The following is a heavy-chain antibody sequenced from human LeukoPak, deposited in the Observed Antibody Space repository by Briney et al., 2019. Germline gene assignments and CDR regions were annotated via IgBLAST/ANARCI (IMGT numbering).Heavy chain of an antibody. CDR3: VRRFVY. Sequence: QPGGPLRLSCAGSGFTFSNYEMNWVRQAPGKGLEWLSYISTSGSTICYADSVKGRFTISRENAKNSLYLQLNSLRVEDTALYYCVRRFVYWGQGTLVTVSS. V-gene: IGHV3-48*03. J-gene: IGHJ4*02. CDR2: ISTSGSTI. CDR1: GFTFSNYE.